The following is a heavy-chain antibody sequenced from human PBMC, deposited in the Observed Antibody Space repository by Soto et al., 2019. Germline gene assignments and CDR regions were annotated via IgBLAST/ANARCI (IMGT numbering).Heavy chain of an antibody. J-gene: IGHJ4*02. Sequence: QITLKESGPTLVKPTQTLTLTCTFSGFSLRNSGVGVGWIRQPPGKALEWLALIYWDDDKRYSPSLKSRLTIPKATSKNQVDLTMTNMDPVDTATYYCAHLTTGGFYFDYWGQGTLVTVSS. D-gene: IGHD4-17*01. CDR3: AHLTTGGFYFDY. V-gene: IGHV2-5*02. CDR1: GFSLRNSGVG. CDR2: IYWDDDK.